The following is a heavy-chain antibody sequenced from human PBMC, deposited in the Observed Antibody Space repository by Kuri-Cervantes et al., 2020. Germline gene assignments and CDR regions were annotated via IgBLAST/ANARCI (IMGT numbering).Heavy chain of an antibody. CDR1: GFTFSAYG. D-gene: IGHD6-19*01. V-gene: IGHV3-48*01. J-gene: IGHJ4*02. Sequence: GGSLRLSCAASGFTFSAYGMHWVRQAPGKGLEWVSYISSSSSTIYYADSVKGRFTISRDNAKNSLYLQMNSLRAEDTAVYYCARDFPLAVAGSGDYWGQGTLVTVSS. CDR2: ISSSSSTI. CDR3: ARDFPLAVAGSGDY.